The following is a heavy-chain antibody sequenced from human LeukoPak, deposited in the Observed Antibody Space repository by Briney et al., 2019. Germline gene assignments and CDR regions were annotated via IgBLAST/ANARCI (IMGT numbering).Heavy chain of an antibody. CDR2: INHSGST. D-gene: IGHD2-2*01. J-gene: IGHJ5*02. Sequence: SETLSLTCTVSGGSISSYYWIWIRQPPRKGLEWIGYINHSGSTKYNPFLKSRVTIPVDPSQNQSSPPLSSLRAADPAVYYCARVLSIVVVPGATFWFDRWGQGTLVTVSS. CDR1: GGSISSYY. CDR3: ARVLSIVVVPGATFWFDR. V-gene: IGHV4-34*01.